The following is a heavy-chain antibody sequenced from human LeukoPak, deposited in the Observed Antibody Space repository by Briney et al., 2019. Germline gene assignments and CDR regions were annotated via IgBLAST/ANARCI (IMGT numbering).Heavy chain of an antibody. Sequence: ASVKVSCKASGYTFTSYGISWVRQAPGQGLEWMGWISAYNGNTNYAQKLQGRVTMTTDTSTSTAYMELRSLRSDDTGVYYCARVEMNYDFWSGYYTDNWFDPWGQGTLVTVSS. CDR1: GYTFTSYG. CDR2: ISAYNGNT. D-gene: IGHD3-3*01. J-gene: IGHJ5*02. CDR3: ARVEMNYDFWSGYYTDNWFDP. V-gene: IGHV1-18*01.